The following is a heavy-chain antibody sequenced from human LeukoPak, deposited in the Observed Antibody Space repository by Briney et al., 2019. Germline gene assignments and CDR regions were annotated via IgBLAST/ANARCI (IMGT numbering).Heavy chain of an antibody. CDR1: GFFFSSYS. CDR3: AKDLQRAYYYDSSGYALVVY. V-gene: IGHV3-30*04. J-gene: IGHJ4*02. CDR2: VYYYGSNK. Sequence: PWGSLTLSCPASGFFFSSYSMHWVRQAPGKGLEGVAVVYYYGSNKYHPDLMKGRFTITRDNSKDTLYLQMNSLSADDTAVYYCAKDLQRAYYYDSSGYALVVYWGQGTLVTVSS. D-gene: IGHD3-22*01.